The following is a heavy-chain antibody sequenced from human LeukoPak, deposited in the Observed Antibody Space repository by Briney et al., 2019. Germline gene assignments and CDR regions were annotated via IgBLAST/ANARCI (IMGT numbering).Heavy chain of an antibody. CDR1: GYTFTGYY. V-gene: IGHV1-2*02. CDR3: ARNFWSGYYFDY. CDR2: INPNSGGT. Sequence: ASVKVSCKASGYTFTGYYVHWVRQAPGQGLEWMGWINPNSGGTNYAQKFQGRVTMTRDTSISTAYMELSRLRSDDTAVYYCARNFWSGYYFDYWGQGTLVTVSS. D-gene: IGHD3-3*01. J-gene: IGHJ4*02.